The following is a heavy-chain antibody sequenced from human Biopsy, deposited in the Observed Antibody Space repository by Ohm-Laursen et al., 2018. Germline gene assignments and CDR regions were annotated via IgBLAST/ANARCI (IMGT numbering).Heavy chain of an antibody. CDR1: GESFNGYY. J-gene: IGHJ6*02. CDR2: INHSGGT. D-gene: IGHD3-22*01. Sequence: TLSLTCAVYGESFNGYYWSWIRQTPGKGLEWIGEINHSGGTNYNPSLKSRVTISVDTSKNQFPLKVRSVTAADTAVYYCVRGVDYYDPYHYYALDVWGQGTTVTVSS. CDR3: VRGVDYYDPYHYYALDV. V-gene: IGHV4-34*01.